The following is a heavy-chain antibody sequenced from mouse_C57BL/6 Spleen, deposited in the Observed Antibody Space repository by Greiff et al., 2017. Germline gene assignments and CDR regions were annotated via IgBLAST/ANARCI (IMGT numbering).Heavy chain of an antibody. J-gene: IGHJ2*01. Sequence: EVQLVESGPGLVKPSQSLSLTCSVTGYSITSGYYWNWIRQFPGNKLEWMGYISYDGSNNYNPSLKNRISITRDTSKNQFFLKLNSVTTEDTATYYCARAYYGSSSYYFDYWGQGTTLTVSS. CDR2: ISYDGSN. CDR1: GYSITSGYY. D-gene: IGHD1-1*01. V-gene: IGHV3-6*01. CDR3: ARAYYGSSSYYFDY.